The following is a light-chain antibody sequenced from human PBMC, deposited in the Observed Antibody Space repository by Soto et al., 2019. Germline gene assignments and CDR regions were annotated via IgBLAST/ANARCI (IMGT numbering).Light chain of an antibody. CDR2: GAS. CDR3: QQYGSSGT. V-gene: IGKV3-20*01. J-gene: IGKJ1*01. Sequence: ELVMTQSPATLSVSPGERATLSCRASQSVSSNLAWYQQKPGQAPRLLIYGASNRATGIPDRFSGSGSGTDLTLTISRLEPEDFAVYYCQQYGSSGTFGQGTKVDIK. CDR1: QSVSSN.